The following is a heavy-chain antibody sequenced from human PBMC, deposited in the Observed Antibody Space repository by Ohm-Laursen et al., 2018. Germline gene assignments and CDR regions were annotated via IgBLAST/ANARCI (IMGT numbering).Heavy chain of an antibody. D-gene: IGHD2-15*01. J-gene: IGHJ4*02. Sequence: GSLRLSCSAFGFSFRTYWMHWVRQVPGKGLVWVSRISSDGTSTTYADSVKGRFAISRDNAKNTVYLQMNSLRAEDTAVYYCTRGPPYYCSGGSCYTHYLDYWGQGALVTVSS. V-gene: IGHV3-74*03. CDR2: ISSDGTST. CDR1: GFSFRTYW. CDR3: TRGPPYYCSGGSCYTHYLDY.